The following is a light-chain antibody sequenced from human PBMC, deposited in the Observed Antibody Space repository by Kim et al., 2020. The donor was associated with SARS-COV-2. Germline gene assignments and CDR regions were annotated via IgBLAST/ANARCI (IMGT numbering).Light chain of an antibody. CDR3: QVWVTNTDHHV. CDR2: YDR. J-gene: IGLJ1*01. V-gene: IGLV3-21*01. Sequence: SYELTQPPSVSVAPGETARITCGGTNIGSKSVHWYQQRPGRAPVLVIYYDRDRPSGIPERVSGFNSGNTATLTISGVEAGDEADYYCQVWVTNTDHHVFGSGTKVTVL. CDR1: NIGSKS.